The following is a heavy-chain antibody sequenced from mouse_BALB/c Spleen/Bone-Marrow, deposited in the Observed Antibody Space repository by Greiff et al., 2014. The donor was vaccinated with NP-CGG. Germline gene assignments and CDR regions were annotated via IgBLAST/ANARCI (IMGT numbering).Heavy chain of an antibody. J-gene: IGHJ4*01. CDR1: GFTFSDYY. CDR2: ISDGGTYT. D-gene: IGHD2-10*02. CDR3: TRSGKRYGAMDY. Sequence: EVQRVESGGGLVKPGGSLKLSCAASGFTFSDYYTYWARQTPEKGLEWVATISDGGTYTFYPDSVKGRFTISRDNAKNNLYLQMSSLQSEDTAMYYCTRSGKRYGAMDYWGQGTSVTVSS. V-gene: IGHV5-4*02.